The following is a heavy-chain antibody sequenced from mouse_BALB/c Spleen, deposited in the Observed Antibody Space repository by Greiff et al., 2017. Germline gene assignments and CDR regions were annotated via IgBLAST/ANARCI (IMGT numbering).Heavy chain of an antibody. D-gene: IGHD2-14*01. CDR1: GFSLTSYD. V-gene: IGHV2-9-2*01. Sequence: VKLMESGPGLVAPSQSLSITCTVSGFSLTSYDISWIRQPPGKGLEWLGVIWTGGGTNYNSAFMSRLSISKDNSKSQVFLKMNSLQTDDTAIYYCVRDPPPIGGAMDYWGQGTSVTVSS. CDR2: IWTGGGT. J-gene: IGHJ4*01. CDR3: VRDPPPIGGAMDY.